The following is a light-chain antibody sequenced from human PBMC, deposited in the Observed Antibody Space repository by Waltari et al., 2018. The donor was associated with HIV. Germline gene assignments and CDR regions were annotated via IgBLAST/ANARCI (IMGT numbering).Light chain of an antibody. CDR1: SSNIGSNY. CDR3: AAWDESLSGSWV. J-gene: IGLJ3*02. V-gene: IGLV1-47*01. CDR2: RNS. Sequence: QSVLTQPPSASGTPGQRVTISCSGSSSNIGSNYVYCYQQHPGTAPKLLIYRNSRRSTGVPDRFSGSKSGTSASLAISGLRSEDDADYYCAAWDESLSGSWVFGGGTKLTVL.